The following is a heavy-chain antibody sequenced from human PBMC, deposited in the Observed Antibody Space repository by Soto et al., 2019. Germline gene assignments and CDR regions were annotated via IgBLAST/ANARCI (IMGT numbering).Heavy chain of an antibody. CDR2: INPTAGST. V-gene: IGHV1-46*01. J-gene: IGHJ4*02. D-gene: IGHD2-15*01. Sequence: ASVKVHCKSSGYTFPMYYSQWVRQAPGQGLEWMGMINPTAGSTDYAQKFQGRVTMTRDTSTRTVYMELSSLRSEDTAVYYCARGVPGGHGDYWGQGTLVTVSS. CDR3: ARGVPGGHGDY. CDR1: GYTFPMYY.